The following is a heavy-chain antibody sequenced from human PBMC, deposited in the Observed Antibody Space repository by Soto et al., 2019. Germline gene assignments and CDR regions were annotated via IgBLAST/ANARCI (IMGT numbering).Heavy chain of an antibody. J-gene: IGHJ5*01. CDR3: ASGGAYCGGDCYSAENWFDS. CDR1: GYTFTSYY. CDR2: INPSGGST. D-gene: IGHD2-21*02. Sequence: GASVKVSCKASGYTFTSYYMHWVRQAPGQGLEWMGIINPSGGSTSYAQKFQGRVTMTRDTSTSTVYMELSSLRSEDTAVYYCASGGAYCGGDCYSAENWFDSWGQGTLVTVSS. V-gene: IGHV1-46*01.